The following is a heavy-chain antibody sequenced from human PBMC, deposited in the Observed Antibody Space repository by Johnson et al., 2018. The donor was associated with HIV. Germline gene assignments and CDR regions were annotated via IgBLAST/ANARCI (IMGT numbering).Heavy chain of an antibody. V-gene: IGHV3-33*01. J-gene: IGHJ3*01. D-gene: IGHD3-10*01. CDR2: IWYDGSNK. CDR1: GFTFSSYG. Sequence: QVQLVESGGGLVQPGGSLRLSCAASGFTFSSYGMHWVRQAPGKGLEWVAVIWYDGSNKYYAASVKGRFTISRDNSKNTLFLQMNSLRAEDGAVYYCAVLCSGCADAFDVWGQGTMVTVS. CDR3: AVLCSGCADAFDV.